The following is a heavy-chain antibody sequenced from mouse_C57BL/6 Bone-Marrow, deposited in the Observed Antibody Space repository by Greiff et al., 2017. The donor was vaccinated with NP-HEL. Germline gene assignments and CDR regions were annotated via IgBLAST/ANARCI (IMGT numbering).Heavy chain of an antibody. J-gene: IGHJ1*03. D-gene: IGHD1-1*01. CDR1: GFSLSTFGMG. V-gene: IGHV8-8*01. CDR3: ARIAHYYGSSYWYFDV. CDR2: IWWDDDK. Sequence: QVQLQESGPGILQPSQTLSLTCSFSGFSLSTFGMGVGWIRQPSGKGLEWLAHIWWDDDKYYNPALKSRLTISKDTSKNQVFLKIANVDTADTATYYCARIAHYYGSSYWYFDVWGTGTTVTVSS.